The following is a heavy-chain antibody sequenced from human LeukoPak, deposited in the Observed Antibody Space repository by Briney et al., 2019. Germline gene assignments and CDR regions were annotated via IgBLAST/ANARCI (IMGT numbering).Heavy chain of an antibody. CDR3: ARDRYYDSSGYYYSDY. CDR2: INPNSGGT. D-gene: IGHD3-22*01. J-gene: IGHJ4*02. CDR1: GYTFTGYY. Sequence: GASVKVSCKASGYTFTGYYMHWVRQAPGQGLEWMGWINPNSGGTNYAQKFQGRVTMTRDTSISTAYMELSRLRSDDTAVYYCARDRYYDSSGYYYSDYWGQGTLVTVSS. V-gene: IGHV1-2*02.